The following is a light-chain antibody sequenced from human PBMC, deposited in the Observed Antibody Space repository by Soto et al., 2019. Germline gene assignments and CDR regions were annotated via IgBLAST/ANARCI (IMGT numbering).Light chain of an antibody. CDR1: QSVSSN. CDR3: QQYNSCPRT. CDR2: GAS. J-gene: IGKJ5*01. V-gene: IGKV3-15*01. Sequence: EIVMTQSPATLSVSPGERATLSCRASQSVSSNLAWYQQKPGQAPRLLIYGASTRASGIPARFSGSGSGTEFTLTISSLQSDDFATYYCQQYNSCPRTFGQGTRLEIK.